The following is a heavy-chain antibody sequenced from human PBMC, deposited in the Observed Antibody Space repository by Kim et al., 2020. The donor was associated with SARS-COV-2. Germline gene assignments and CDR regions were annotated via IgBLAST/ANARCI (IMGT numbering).Heavy chain of an antibody. J-gene: IGHJ6*02. Sequence: SETLSLTCAVYGGSFSGYYWSWIRQPPGKGLEWIGEINHSGSINYNPSLKSRVTISVDTSKNQFSLKLSSVTAADTAVYYCASAALTGYYRGYYYYGMDVWGQGTTVTVSS. CDR1: GGSFSGYY. V-gene: IGHV4-34*01. CDR2: INHSGSI. CDR3: ASAALTGYYRGYYYYGMDV. D-gene: IGHD3-9*01.